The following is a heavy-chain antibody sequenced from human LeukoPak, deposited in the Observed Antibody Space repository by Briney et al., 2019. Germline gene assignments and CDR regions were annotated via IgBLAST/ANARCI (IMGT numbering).Heavy chain of an antibody. Sequence: SETLSLTCTVSGGSISRGDYSWSWTRQHPGKGLEWTGYIYYSGSTYYNPSLKSRVTISVDTSKNQFSLKLSSVTAADSAVYYCARVTNTGLIDYWGQGTLVTVSS. CDR2: IYYSGST. J-gene: IGHJ4*02. CDR3: ARVTNTGLIDY. V-gene: IGHV4-31*03. CDR1: GGSISRGDYS. D-gene: IGHD1-14*01.